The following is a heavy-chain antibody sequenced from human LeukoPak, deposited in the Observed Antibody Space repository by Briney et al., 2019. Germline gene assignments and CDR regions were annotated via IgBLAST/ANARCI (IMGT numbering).Heavy chain of an antibody. CDR2: IYTSGST. J-gene: IGHJ2*01. D-gene: IGHD6-25*01. V-gene: IGHV4-4*07. CDR1: GGSISSYY. CDR3: AGSGGRDWYFDL. Sequence: SETLSLTCTVSGGSISSYYWSWIRQPAGKGLEWIGRIYTSGSTNYNPSLKSRFTISVDTSKNQFSLKLSSVTAADMAVYYCAGSGGRDWYFDLWGRGTLVTVSS.